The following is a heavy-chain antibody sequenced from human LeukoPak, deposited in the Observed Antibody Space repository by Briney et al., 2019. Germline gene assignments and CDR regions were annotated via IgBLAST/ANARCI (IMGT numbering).Heavy chain of an antibody. D-gene: IGHD1-26*01. CDR2: VYYNGNT. CDR1: GGSISGYY. CDR3: ARDGVVGATMEYNWFDP. Sequence: SETLSLTCTVSGGSISGYYWTWIRQPPGKGLDWIGFVYYNGNTRYNPSLKSRVTISVDTSENQFSLNLTSVTAADTAVYYCARDGVVGATMEYNWFDPWGQGTLVTVSS. J-gene: IGHJ5*02. V-gene: IGHV4-59*01.